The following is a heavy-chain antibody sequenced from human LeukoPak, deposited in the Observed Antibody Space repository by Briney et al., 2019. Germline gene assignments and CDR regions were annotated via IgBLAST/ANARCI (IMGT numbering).Heavy chain of an antibody. D-gene: IGHD2-15*01. CDR1: GGSISNYY. J-gene: IGHJ4*02. CDR3: ARGRATLRPVDY. Sequence: SETLSLTCTVSGGSISNYYWSCIRQPPGKGLEWIGYIYYSGSTNYNPSLKSRVTISLDTSKNHFSLRLSSVTAADMAVYYCARGRATLRPVDYWGQGTLVTVSS. V-gene: IGHV4-59*08. CDR2: IYYSGST.